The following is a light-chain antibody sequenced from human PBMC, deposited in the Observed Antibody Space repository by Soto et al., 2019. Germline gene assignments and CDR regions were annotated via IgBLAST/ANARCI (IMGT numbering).Light chain of an antibody. V-gene: IGLV2-14*01. Sequence: QSALTQPASVSGSPGQSITISCTGTSSDVGAYNYVSWYQQHPGKAPKLMICDVSYRPSGVSNRFSGSKSGNTASLTISGLQAEDEADYYCSSYTRGRSVVFRGGTKLTVL. CDR1: SSDVGAYNY. CDR3: SSYTRGRSVV. J-gene: IGLJ2*01. CDR2: DVS.